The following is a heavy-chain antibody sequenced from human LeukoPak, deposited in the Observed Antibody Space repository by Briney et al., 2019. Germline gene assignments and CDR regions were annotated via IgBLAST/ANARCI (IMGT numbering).Heavy chain of an antibody. D-gene: IGHD6-13*01. CDR2: IYYGGST. Sequence: SETLSLTCTVSGASFSSSTYYWGWIRQPPGKGLEWIGSIYYGGSTYYNPSLKSRVTMSVDTSKNQFSLKLSSVTAADTAVYYCARHAGGISATGTRPFDYWGQGTLVTVSS. J-gene: IGHJ4*02. CDR1: GASFSSSTYY. CDR3: ARHAGGISATGTRPFDY. V-gene: IGHV4-39*01.